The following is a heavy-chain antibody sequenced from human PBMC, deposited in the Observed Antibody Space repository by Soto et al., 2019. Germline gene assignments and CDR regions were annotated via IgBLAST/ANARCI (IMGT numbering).Heavy chain of an antibody. J-gene: IGHJ5*02. CDR1: GYSFTRYL. D-gene: IGHD2-2*02. V-gene: IGHV5-10-1*01. Sequence: GESLNISCKGSGYSFTRYLISWVRQMPGKGLEWMGRIDPSDSYTNYSPSFQGHVTISADKSISTAYLQWSSLKASDTAMYYCARSGGAVPAAIYWFDPWGQGTLVTVSS. CDR3: ARSGGAVPAAIYWFDP. CDR2: IDPSDSYT.